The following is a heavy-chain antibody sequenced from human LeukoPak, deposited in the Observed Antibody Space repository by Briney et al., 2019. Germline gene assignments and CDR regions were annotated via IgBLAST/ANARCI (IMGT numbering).Heavy chain of an antibody. CDR1: GFTFGSYA. V-gene: IGHV3-30-3*01. J-gene: IGHJ4*02. CDR3: ARDLSSGSYYKGALDY. CDR2: ISYDGSNK. Sequence: PGGSLRLSCAASGFTFGSYAMSWVRQAPGKGLEWVAVISYDGSNKYYADSVKGRFTISRDNAKNSLYLQMNSLRAEDTAVYYCARDLSSGSYYKGALDYWGQGTLVTVSS. D-gene: IGHD3-10*02.